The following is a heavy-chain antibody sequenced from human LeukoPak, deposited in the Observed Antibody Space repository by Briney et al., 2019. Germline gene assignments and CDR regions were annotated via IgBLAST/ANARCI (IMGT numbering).Heavy chain of an antibody. CDR2: IYNSGST. Sequence: SQTLSLTCIVSGDSISGDSYYWSWIRQPAGKGLEWIGRIYNSGSTNYNPSLKSRVTISGDTSKNQFSLNLSSVTAADTAMYYCVREQSGLKTDNDAFDIWGQGTMVTVSS. CDR1: GDSISGDSYY. J-gene: IGHJ3*02. V-gene: IGHV4-61*02. CDR3: VREQSGLKTDNDAFDI. D-gene: IGHD2-21*01.